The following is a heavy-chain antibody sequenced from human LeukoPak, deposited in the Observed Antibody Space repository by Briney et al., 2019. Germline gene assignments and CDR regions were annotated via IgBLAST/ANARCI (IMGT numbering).Heavy chain of an antibody. Sequence: ASVKVSCKASGYTFTSHGISWVRQAPGQRLEWMGWINAGNGNTKYSQKFQGRVTITRDTSASTAYMELSSLRSEDTAVYYCARNPTLSYSSGWSDEDYWGQGTLVTVSS. CDR3: ARNPTLSYSSGWSDEDY. J-gene: IGHJ4*02. V-gene: IGHV1-3*01. CDR1: GYTFTSHG. CDR2: INAGNGNT. D-gene: IGHD6-19*01.